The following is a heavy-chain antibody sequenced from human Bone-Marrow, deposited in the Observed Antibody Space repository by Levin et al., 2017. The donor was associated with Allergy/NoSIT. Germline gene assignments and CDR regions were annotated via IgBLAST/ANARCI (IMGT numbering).Heavy chain of an antibody. CDR2: ISYDGSNK. D-gene: IGHD6-13*01. J-gene: IGHJ6*03. V-gene: IGHV3-30-3*01. CDR1: GFTFSSYA. Sequence: GGSLRLSCAASGFTFSSYAMHWVRQAPGKGLEWVAVISYDGSNKYYADSVKGRFTISRDNSKNTLYLQMNSLRAEDTAVYYCARDTLYSSSRSYYYHYYMDVWGKGTTVTVSS. CDR3: ARDTLYSSSRSYYYHYYMDV.